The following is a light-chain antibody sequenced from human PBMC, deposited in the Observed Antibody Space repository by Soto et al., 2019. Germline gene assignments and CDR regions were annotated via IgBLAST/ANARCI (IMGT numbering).Light chain of an antibody. Sequence: EIVMTPSPATPSVSPGEKDTPSCRASQSVSSNLAWYQQKPGQAPRLLIYGASTRATGIPARFSGSGSGTEFTLTISSLQSEDFAVYYCQQYNNWPPTTFGQGTKVDIK. CDR3: QQYNNWPPTT. J-gene: IGKJ1*01. V-gene: IGKV3-15*01. CDR2: GAS. CDR1: QSVSSN.